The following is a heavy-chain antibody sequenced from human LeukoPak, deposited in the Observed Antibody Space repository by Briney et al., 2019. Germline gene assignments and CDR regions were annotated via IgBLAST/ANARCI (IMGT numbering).Heavy chain of an antibody. J-gene: IGHJ4*02. D-gene: IGHD3-22*01. CDR1: GYTFTGYY. Sequence: ASVKVSCKASGYTFTGYYMHLVRQAPGQGLEWMGWINPNSGGTNYAQKFQGRVTMTRDTSISAAYMELSRLRSDDTAVYYCARVRDYCDSSGTFDYWGQGTLSPSPQ. CDR3: ARVRDYCDSSGTFDY. CDR2: INPNSGGT. V-gene: IGHV1-2*02.